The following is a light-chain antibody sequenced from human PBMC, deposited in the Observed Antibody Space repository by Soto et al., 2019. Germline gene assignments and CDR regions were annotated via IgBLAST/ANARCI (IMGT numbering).Light chain of an antibody. CDR2: AAS. Sequence: DVQLTQSPSSLSASVGDRVIITCRASQNINTYLNWYQHKPGQAPNLLIYAASTVYSGVPLRFSGSGSGTDFTLTISSLESDDFATYYCQESYSTQYTFGQGTKLAI. CDR1: QNINTY. J-gene: IGKJ2*01. V-gene: IGKV1-39*01. CDR3: QESYSTQYT.